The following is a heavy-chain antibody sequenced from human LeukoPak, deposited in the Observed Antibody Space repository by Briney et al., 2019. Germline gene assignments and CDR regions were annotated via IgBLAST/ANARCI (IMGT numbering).Heavy chain of an antibody. CDR3: ARGTAYSGYDRLGPPHAFDI. CDR1: GGSFSGYY. V-gene: IGHV4-34*01. J-gene: IGHJ3*02. CDR2: INHSGST. Sequence: SETLSLTCAVYGGSFSGYYWSWIRQPPGKGLEWIGEINHSGSTNYNPSLKSRVTISVDTSKNQFSLKLSSVTAADTAVYYCARGTAYSGYDRLGPPHAFDIWGQGTMVTVSS. D-gene: IGHD5-12*01.